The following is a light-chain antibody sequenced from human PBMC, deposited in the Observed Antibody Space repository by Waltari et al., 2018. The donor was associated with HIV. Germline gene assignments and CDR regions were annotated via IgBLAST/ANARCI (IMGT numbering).Light chain of an antibody. CDR1: QSVGSIY. CDR2: GAS. Sequence: EIVLTQSPGTLSLSPGERALLSCRASQSVGSIYLNWYQQKPGQAPRLLLYGASNRSSGIPDRFSGSGSGTDFTLTISSLESEDSAVYYCQQSGSSISFGQGTRLEIK. V-gene: IGKV3-20*01. CDR3: QQSGSSIS. J-gene: IGKJ5*01.